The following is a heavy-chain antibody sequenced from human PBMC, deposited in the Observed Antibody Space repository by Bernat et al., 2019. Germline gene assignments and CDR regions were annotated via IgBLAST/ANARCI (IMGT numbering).Heavy chain of an antibody. Sequence: QVQLVESGGGVVQPGRSLRLSCAASGFTFSSYAMHWVRQAPGKGLEWVAVISYDGSNKYYADSVKGRFTISRDNSKNTLYLQMNSLRAEDTAVYYCARDVGRAADPNDAFDIWGQVTMVTVSS. V-gene: IGHV3-30-3*01. CDR1: GFTFSSYA. J-gene: IGHJ3*02. CDR3: ARDVGRAADPNDAFDI. CDR2: ISYDGSNK. D-gene: IGHD6-13*01.